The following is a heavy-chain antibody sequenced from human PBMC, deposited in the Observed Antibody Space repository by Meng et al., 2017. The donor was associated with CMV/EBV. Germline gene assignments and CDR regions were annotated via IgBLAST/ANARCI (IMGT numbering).Heavy chain of an antibody. CDR1: GGSISSYY. J-gene: IGHJ3*02. V-gene: IGHV4-59*01. D-gene: IGHD3-16*01. Sequence: SETLSLTCTVSGGSISSYYWSWIRQPPGKGLEWIGYIYYSGSTNYNPSLKSRVTISVDTSKNQFSLKLSSVTAADTAVYYCARGGALAAFDIRGQGTMVTVSS. CDR3: ARGGALAAFDI. CDR2: IYYSGST.